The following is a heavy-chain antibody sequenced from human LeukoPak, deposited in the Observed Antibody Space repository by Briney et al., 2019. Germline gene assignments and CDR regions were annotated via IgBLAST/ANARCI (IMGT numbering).Heavy chain of an antibody. CDR2: SIPLFGAP. D-gene: IGHD2-21*01. J-gene: IGHJ4*02. V-gene: IGHV1-69*05. CDR3: TRGMCTSRIHY. Sequence: SVKVSCKAAGGIISSHAVSWVRQAPGQGLEWMGGSIPLFGAPNYAQKFQGRVTISTDESTNTSYMDLRSLTSDTTAYYCCTRGMCTSRIHYWGQGTLVTVSS. CDR1: GGIISSHA.